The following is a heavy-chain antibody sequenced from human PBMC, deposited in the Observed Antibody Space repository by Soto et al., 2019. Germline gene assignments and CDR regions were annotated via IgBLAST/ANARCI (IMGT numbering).Heavy chain of an antibody. CDR1: GGSFSTYY. V-gene: IGHV4-34*01. J-gene: IGHJ3*02. D-gene: IGHD6-19*01. CDR2: VNHSGSS. CDR3: ARGGSSDWQVALDI. Sequence: SETLSLTCAVSGGSFSTYYYNWIRQSPGKGLEWIGEVNHSGSSSYSPSLKSRVTISLDTSKNQFSLKLSSVTAADTAVYYCARGGSSDWQVALDIWGQGTMVTVSS.